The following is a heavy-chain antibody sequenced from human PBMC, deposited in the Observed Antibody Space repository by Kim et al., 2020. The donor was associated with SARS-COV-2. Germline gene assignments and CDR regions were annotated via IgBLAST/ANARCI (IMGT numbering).Heavy chain of an antibody. J-gene: IGHJ4*02. D-gene: IGHD5-12*01. Sequence: RGSLRLSCAASGFTFSGYGMSWVRQAPGKGLEWVSAISDSGADRNYANSVKGRFTISRDNSKNTLYLQMNSLRDEDTAVYYCAKRLGYRTPNFDYWGQGTLVTVSS. CDR2: ISDSGADR. CDR1: GFTFSGYG. V-gene: IGHV3-23*01. CDR3: AKRLGYRTPNFDY.